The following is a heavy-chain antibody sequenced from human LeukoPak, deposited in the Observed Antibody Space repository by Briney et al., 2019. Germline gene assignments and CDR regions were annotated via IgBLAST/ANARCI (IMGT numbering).Heavy chain of an antibody. CDR1: GFTFSSYS. CDR3: ARGPVVPAESDY. Sequence: GGSLRLSCAASGFTFSSYSMNWVRQAPGKGLEWVSSISSSSSYIYYADSVKGRFTISRDNARNSLYLQMNSLRAEDTAVYYYARGPVVPAESDYWGQGTLVTVSS. J-gene: IGHJ4*02. V-gene: IGHV3-21*01. D-gene: IGHD2-2*01. CDR2: ISSSSSYI.